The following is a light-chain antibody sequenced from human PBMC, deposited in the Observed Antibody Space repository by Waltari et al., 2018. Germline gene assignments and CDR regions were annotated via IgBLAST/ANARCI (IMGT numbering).Light chain of an antibody. CDR1: QSISVN. V-gene: IGKV3-15*01. CDR2: GAS. J-gene: IGKJ2*01. Sequence: EIVMTQSPATLSVSPGDTATLSCRASQSISVNLAWYQQKPGQPPRLLIYGASSRATDIPVRFSGGGSGTEFTLTISILQSEDFAVYYCQQYDNWPFMYTFGQGTKLEIK. CDR3: QQYDNWPFMYT.